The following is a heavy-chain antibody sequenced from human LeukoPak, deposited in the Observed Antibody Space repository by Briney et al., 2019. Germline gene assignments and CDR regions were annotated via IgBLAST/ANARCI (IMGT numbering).Heavy chain of an antibody. Sequence: GGSLRLSCAASGFTFSSYSMNWVRQAPGKGLEWVSYISSSSSMIYYADSVKGRFTISRDNAKNSLYLQMKSLRDEDTAIYYCARDFGDLPARVPYFDYWGQGTLVTVSS. CDR1: GFTFSSYS. V-gene: IGHV3-48*02. CDR3: ARDFGDLPARVPYFDY. CDR2: ISSSSSMI. J-gene: IGHJ4*02. D-gene: IGHD4-17*01.